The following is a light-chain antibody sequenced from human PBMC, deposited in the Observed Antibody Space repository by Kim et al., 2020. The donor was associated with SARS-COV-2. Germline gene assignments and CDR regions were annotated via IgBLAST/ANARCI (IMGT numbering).Light chain of an antibody. J-gene: IGLJ2*01. V-gene: IGLV1-44*01. CDR2: SDK. CDR1: SSNIGSKT. Sequence: RVTISCAVSSSNIGSKTVNWYQHLSGTAPKLLIYSDKQRPSGVPARFSGSKSGTSAFLAISGLQSADEADYYCAAWDDSLNGQVVFGGGTQLTVL. CDR3: AAWDDSLNGQVV.